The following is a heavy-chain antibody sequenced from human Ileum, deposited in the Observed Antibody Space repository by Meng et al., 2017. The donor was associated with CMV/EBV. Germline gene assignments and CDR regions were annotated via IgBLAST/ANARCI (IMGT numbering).Heavy chain of an antibody. CDR1: GGSISTYY. V-gene: IGHV4-59*01. CDR3: ARDSWNERSHYFDY. CDR2: SYHSGST. J-gene: IGHJ4*02. D-gene: IGHD1-1*01. Sequence: SETLSLTCTVSGGSISTYYWSWIRQPPGKGLEWIGYSYHSGSTNCNPTLKSRVTISVDTSMNQFSLKLSSVTAADTAVYYCARDSWNERSHYFDYWGQGTLVTVSS.